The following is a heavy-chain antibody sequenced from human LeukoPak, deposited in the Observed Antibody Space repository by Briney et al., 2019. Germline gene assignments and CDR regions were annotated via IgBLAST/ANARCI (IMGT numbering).Heavy chain of an antibody. V-gene: IGHV6-1*01. CDR3: ARGLGSASYANDY. CDR2: TYLRSKWYN. D-gene: IGHD3-10*01. Sequence: SQTLSLTCAISGDSVSGNSVSWNWIRQSPSRGLEWLGRTYLRSKWYNDYAVSVKSRITINPDTPKNQFSLQLNSVTPEDTAVYYCARGLGSASYANDYWGQGTLVTVSS. J-gene: IGHJ4*02. CDR1: GDSVSGNSVS.